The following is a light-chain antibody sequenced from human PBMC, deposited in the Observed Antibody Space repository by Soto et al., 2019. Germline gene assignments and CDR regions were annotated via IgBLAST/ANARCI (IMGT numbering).Light chain of an antibody. J-gene: IGKJ5*01. CDR2: GAS. Sequence: ESVLTQSPGTLSLSPGERATLSCRASQSVSSSYLAWYQQKPGQAPRLLIYGASSRATGIPDRFSGSGSGTDFTLTISRLEPEDFAVYYCQQYGSSPPITFGPGTRLEIK. CDR3: QQYGSSPPIT. V-gene: IGKV3-20*01. CDR1: QSVSSSY.